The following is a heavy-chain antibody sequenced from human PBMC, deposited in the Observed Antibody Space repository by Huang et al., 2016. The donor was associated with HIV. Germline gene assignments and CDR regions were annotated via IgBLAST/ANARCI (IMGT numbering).Heavy chain of an antibody. V-gene: IGHV4-39*01. Sequence: QLQLQEAGPGQVKPSETLSLTCSVSGDFISSTTYYWGWLRQSPGKGLGWGGGVSPRGGTNSIPPLKRRLTLSLDTSRSQFSLRLNSVTAADTAVYYCASQHIGAAATWFWGRGTQVAVSS. J-gene: IGHJ4*02. CDR3: ASQHIGAAATWF. D-gene: IGHD6-13*01. CDR1: GDFISSTTYY. CDR2: VSPRGGT.